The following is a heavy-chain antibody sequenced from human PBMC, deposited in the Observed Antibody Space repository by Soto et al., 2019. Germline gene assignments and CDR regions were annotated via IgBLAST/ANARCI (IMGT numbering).Heavy chain of an antibody. CDR1: GGSISSSSYY. CDR2: IYYSGST. V-gene: IGHV4-39*01. Sequence: PXGTLCLTCTVSGGSISSSSYYWGWIRQPPGKGLEWIGSIYYSGSTYYNPSLKSRVTISVDTSKNQFSLKLSSVTAADTAVYYCARQVIPDSTPLLITGTTRGNNWFDPWGQGTLVTVSS. CDR3: ARQVIPDSTPLLITGTTRGNNWFDP. J-gene: IGHJ5*02. D-gene: IGHD1-20*01.